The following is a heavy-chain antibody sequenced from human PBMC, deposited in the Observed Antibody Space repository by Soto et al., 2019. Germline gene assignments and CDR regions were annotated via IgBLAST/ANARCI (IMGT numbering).Heavy chain of an antibody. J-gene: IGHJ6*02. CDR2: IRAYNGNT. CDR3: ARERGLPYYYDSSGSGMDV. Sequence: QVQLVQSGAEVKKPGASVKVSCKASGYTFTSYGISWVRQAPGQGLEWMGWIRAYNGNTNYAQKLQGRVTMTTDTSTSTAYMELRSLRSDDTAVYYCARERGLPYYYDSSGSGMDVWGQGTTVTVSS. D-gene: IGHD3-22*01. V-gene: IGHV1-18*01. CDR1: GYTFTSYG.